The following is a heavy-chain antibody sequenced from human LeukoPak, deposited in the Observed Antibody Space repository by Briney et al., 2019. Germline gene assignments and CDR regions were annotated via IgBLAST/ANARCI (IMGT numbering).Heavy chain of an antibody. D-gene: IGHD6-6*01. J-gene: IGHJ4*02. CDR1: GESFSAYY. CDR2: INENGSS. V-gene: IGHV4-34*01. CDR3: ARDPYSSSSEDY. Sequence: SETLSLTCAVYGESFSAYYWSWIRQSPGKGLEWIAEINENGSSNYNPSLKSRVTISVDTSKKQFSLKLSSVTAADTAVYYRARDPYSSSSEDYWGQGTLVTVSS.